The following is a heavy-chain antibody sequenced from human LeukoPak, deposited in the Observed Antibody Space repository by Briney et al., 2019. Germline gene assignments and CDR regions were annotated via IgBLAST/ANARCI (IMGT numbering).Heavy chain of an antibody. Sequence: GASVKVSCKASGYTFTSYGISWVRQAPGQGLEWMGWISAYNGNTNYAQKLQGRVTMTTDTSTSTAYMELRSLRSDDTAVYYCAITLYCSSTGCYSYYGMDVWGQGTTVTVSS. V-gene: IGHV1-18*01. J-gene: IGHJ6*02. D-gene: IGHD2-2*01. CDR2: ISAYNGNT. CDR1: GYTFTSYG. CDR3: AITLYCSSTGCYSYYGMDV.